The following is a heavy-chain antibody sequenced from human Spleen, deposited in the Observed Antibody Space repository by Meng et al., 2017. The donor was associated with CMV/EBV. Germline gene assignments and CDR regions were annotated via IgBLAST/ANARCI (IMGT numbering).Heavy chain of an antibody. Sequence: GESLKISCAASGFTFSSYWMSWVRQAPGKGLEWVANIKQDGSEKYYVDSVKGRFTISRDNAKNSLYLQMNSLRAEDTAVYHCVRGGNAAPDYWGQGTLVTVSS. CDR1: GFTFSSYW. D-gene: IGHD4-23*01. V-gene: IGHV3-7*01. CDR2: IKQDGSEK. CDR3: VRGGNAAPDY. J-gene: IGHJ4*02.